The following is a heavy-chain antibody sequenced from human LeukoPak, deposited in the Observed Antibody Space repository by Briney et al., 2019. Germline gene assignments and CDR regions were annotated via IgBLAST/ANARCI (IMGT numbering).Heavy chain of an antibody. D-gene: IGHD6-13*01. CDR2: ISSNGGST. V-gene: IGHV3-64*01. CDR3: ARATIAAAGNWFDP. Sequence: GGSLRLSCAPSGFTFNNYAMYWVRQAPGKGLEYVSGISSNGGSTYYAHSVKGRFTISRDNSKNTLYLQMGSLRGEDTAMYYCARATIAAAGNWFDPWGQGTLVTVSS. CDR1: GFTFNNYA. J-gene: IGHJ5*02.